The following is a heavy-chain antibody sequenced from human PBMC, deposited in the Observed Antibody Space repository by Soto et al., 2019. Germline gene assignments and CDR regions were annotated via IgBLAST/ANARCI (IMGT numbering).Heavy chain of an antibody. D-gene: IGHD1-7*01. V-gene: IGHV4-31*03. J-gene: IGHJ4*02. CDR3: ARLIGLTWNYNYFDY. CDR1: GDSISSGGYY. Sequence: SETLSLTCTVSGDSISSGGYYWSWIRQHPGKGLEWIGCISYSGGTNYNPSLKSRVTVSVDTSKNQFSLKLSSVTAADTAVYYCARLIGLTWNYNYFDYWGQGTLVPVSS. CDR2: ISYSGGT.